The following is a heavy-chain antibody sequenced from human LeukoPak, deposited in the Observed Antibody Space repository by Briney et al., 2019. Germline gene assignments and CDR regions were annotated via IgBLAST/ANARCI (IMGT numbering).Heavy chain of an antibody. D-gene: IGHD3-9*01. CDR1: GYTFTGYY. V-gene: IGHV1-2*02. CDR3: ARVNYDILTGYYNPFEY. Sequence: ASVKVSCKASGYTFTGYYMHWVRQAPGQGLEWMGWINPNSGGTNYAQKFQGRVTMTRDTSISTAYMELSRLRSDDTAVYYCARVNYDILTGYYNPFEYWGQGSLVSVSS. J-gene: IGHJ4*02. CDR2: INPNSGGT.